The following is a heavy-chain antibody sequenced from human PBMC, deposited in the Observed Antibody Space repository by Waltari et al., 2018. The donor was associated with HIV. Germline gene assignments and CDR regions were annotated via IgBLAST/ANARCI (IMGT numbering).Heavy chain of an antibody. D-gene: IGHD2-8*02. J-gene: IGHJ6*02. V-gene: IGHV5-51*01. CDR1: GYSFTSYW. CDR2: IYPCDSDT. CDR3: ARQAGGWASLYYYYGMDV. Sequence: EVQLVQSGAEVKKPGESLKISCKGSGYSFTSYWIGWVRQMPGQGLEWMGIIYPCDSDTRYSPSFQGQVTISADKSISTAYLQWSSLKASDTAMYYCARQAGGWASLYYYYGMDVWGQGTTVTVSS.